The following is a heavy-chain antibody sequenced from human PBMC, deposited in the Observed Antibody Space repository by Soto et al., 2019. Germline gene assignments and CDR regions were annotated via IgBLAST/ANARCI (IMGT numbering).Heavy chain of an antibody. CDR1: GGSISSSSYY. Sequence: SETLSLTCTVSGGSISSSSYYWGWIRQPPGKGLEWIGSIYYSGSTYYNPSLKSRVTISVDTSKNQFSLKLSSVTAADTAVYYCARKILGGVNYGGQGTLVTVPS. D-gene: IGHD3-3*01. V-gene: IGHV4-39*01. J-gene: IGHJ4*02. CDR2: IYYSGST. CDR3: ARKILGGVNY.